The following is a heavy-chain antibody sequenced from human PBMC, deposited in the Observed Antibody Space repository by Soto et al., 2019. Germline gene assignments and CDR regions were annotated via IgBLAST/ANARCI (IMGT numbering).Heavy chain of an antibody. CDR2: IYYSGST. CDR1: GGSINSSSYF. D-gene: IGHD6-19*01. Sequence: SETLSLTCSVSGGSINSSSYFWGWVRRPPGKGLEWIGSIYYSGSTYYNPSLRSRVTISVDTSKNQFSLKLSSVTAADTAVFYCARHYSSGSRNWFDPWGQGTLVTVS. V-gene: IGHV4-39*01. CDR3: ARHYSSGSRNWFDP. J-gene: IGHJ5*02.